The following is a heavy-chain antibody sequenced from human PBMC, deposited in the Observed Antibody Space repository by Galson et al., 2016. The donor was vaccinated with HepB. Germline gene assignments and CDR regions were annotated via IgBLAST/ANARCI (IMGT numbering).Heavy chain of an antibody. D-gene: IGHD2-2*01. V-gene: IGHV3-30*18. CDR3: AKDPYAVVRRPEYFQH. J-gene: IGHJ1*01. CDR1: GFTFSSYG. Sequence: SLRLSCAASGFTFSSYGIHWVRQAPGKGLEWVAVISHDGNNKFYADSVKGRFTISRDNSKNTLFLQLNSLRAEDTAVYYCAKDPYAVVRRPEYFQHGGQGTLVTVSS. CDR2: ISHDGNNK.